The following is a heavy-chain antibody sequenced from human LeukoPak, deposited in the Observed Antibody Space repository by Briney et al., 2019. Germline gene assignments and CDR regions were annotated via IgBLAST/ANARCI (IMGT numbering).Heavy chain of an antibody. CDR1: GFTFSSYG. D-gene: IGHD3-22*01. CDR2: IWYDGSNK. J-gene: IGHJ4*02. Sequence: PGGSLRLSCAASGFTFSSYGMHWVRQAPGKGLEWVAVIWYDGSNKYYADSVKGRFAISRDNSKNTLYLQMNSLRAEDTAVYYCARANYDRALGVYWGQGTLVTVSS. V-gene: IGHV3-33*01. CDR3: ARANYDRALGVY.